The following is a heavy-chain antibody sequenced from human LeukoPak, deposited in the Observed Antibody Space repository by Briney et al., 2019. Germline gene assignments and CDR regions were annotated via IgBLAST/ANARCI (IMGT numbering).Heavy chain of an antibody. CDR2: IYYSGST. V-gene: IGHV4-59*01. CDR3: ARDNSNYGAFDY. D-gene: IGHD4-11*01. Sequence: SETLSLICTVSGGSISSYYWSWIRQPPGKGLEWIGYIYYSGSTNYNPSLKSRVTISVDTSKNQFSLKLSSVTAADTAVYYCARDNSNYGAFDYWGQGTLVTVSS. J-gene: IGHJ4*02. CDR1: GGSISSYY.